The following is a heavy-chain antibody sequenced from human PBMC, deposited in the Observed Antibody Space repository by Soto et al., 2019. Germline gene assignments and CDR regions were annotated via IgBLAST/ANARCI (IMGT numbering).Heavy chain of an antibody. Sequence: SETLSLTCTVSGGSISSSSYYWGWIRQPPGKGLEWIGSIYYSGSTYYNPSLKSRVTISVDTSKNQFSLKLSSVTAADTAVYYCARLWWNYDYIWGSYHFDYWGQGTLVTVSS. J-gene: IGHJ4*02. CDR2: IYYSGST. V-gene: IGHV4-39*01. CDR3: ARLWWNYDYIWGSYHFDY. CDR1: GGSISSSSYY. D-gene: IGHD3-16*01.